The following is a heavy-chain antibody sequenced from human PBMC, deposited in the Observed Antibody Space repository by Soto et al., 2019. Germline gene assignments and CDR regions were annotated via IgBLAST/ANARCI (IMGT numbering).Heavy chain of an antibody. CDR2: ISYDGSNK. J-gene: IGHJ5*02. D-gene: IGHD2-2*01. CDR3: AREGYIVVVPDAIWSWFDP. V-gene: IGHV3-30-3*01. Sequence: GGSLRLSCAASGFTFSSYAMHWVRQAPGKGLEWVAVISYDGSNKYYADSVKGRFTISRDNSKNTLYLQMNSLRAEDTAVYYCAREGYIVVVPDAIWSWFDPWGQGTLVTVSS. CDR1: GFTFSSYA.